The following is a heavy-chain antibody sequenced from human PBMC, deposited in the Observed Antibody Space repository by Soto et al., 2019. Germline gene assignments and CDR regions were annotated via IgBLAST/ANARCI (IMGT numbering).Heavy chain of an antibody. CDR3: AREGLDTAGFFDI. V-gene: IGHV3-74*01. D-gene: IGHD6-13*01. Sequence: PGGSLRLSCAASGFTFSTYWMHWVRQAPGKGLVWVSRIKRDGSSTTYADSVKGRFTISRDNAKNTLYLQMSSLRAEDTAVYYCAREGLDTAGFFDIWGQGTMVTVS. CDR1: GFTFSTYW. CDR2: IKRDGSST. J-gene: IGHJ3*02.